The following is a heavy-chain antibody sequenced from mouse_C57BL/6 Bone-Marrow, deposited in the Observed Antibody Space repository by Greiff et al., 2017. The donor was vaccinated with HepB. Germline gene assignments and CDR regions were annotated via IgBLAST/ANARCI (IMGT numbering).Heavy chain of an antibody. D-gene: IGHD1-1*01. CDR2: IRSKSNNYAT. J-gene: IGHJ4*01. CDR3: VGAGSSYDYAMDY. Sequence: DVQLVESGGGLVQPKGSLKLSCAASGFSFNTYAMNWVRQAPGKGLEWVARIRSKSNNYATYYADSVKDRFTISRNDSESMLYLQMNNLKTEDTAMYYCVGAGSSYDYAMDYWGQGTSVTVSS. CDR1: GFSFNTYA. V-gene: IGHV10-1*01.